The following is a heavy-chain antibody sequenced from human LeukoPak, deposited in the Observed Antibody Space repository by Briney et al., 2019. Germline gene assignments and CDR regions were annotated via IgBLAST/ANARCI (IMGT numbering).Heavy chain of an antibody. CDR2: IYYSGST. D-gene: IGHD5-18*01. CDR3: ARDSPHVNTAQQRFDL. CDR1: GGSISSYY. Sequence: SETLSLTCTVSGGSISSYYWSWIRQPPGKGLEWIGYIYYSGSTNYNPSLKSRVTISVDTSKNQFSLKLSSVTAADTAVYYCARDSPHVNTAQQRFDLWGRGTLVTVSS. V-gene: IGHV4-59*01. J-gene: IGHJ2*01.